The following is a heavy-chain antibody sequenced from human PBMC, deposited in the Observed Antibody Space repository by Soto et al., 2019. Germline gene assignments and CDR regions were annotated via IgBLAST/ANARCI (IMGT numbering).Heavy chain of an antibody. D-gene: IGHD4-4*01. CDR3: VTRSRGLQSSPPRLDS. Sequence: EVQLLESGGGLVQPGGSLRHSCAASGLTFSGYGMSWVPQAPGTGLEWVSAISGSGSSTYYADSVKGRFTISRDDSKNILFLQMNSLRAEDTAVYYCVTRSRGLQSSPPRLDSWGQGTLVTVSS. CDR1: GLTFSGYG. J-gene: IGHJ4*02. V-gene: IGHV3-23*01. CDR2: ISGSGSST.